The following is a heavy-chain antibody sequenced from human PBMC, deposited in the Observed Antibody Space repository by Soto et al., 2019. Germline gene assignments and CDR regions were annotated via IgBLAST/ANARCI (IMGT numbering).Heavy chain of an antibody. CDR2: IYYTGRT. CDR3: VAESYYESNGTKGRID. V-gene: IGHV4-61*01. CDR1: GGSVSSGSYY. D-gene: IGHD3-22*01. J-gene: IGHJ4*02. Sequence: SETLSLTCIVSGGSVSSGSYYWSWIRQPPGKGLEWIGFIYYTGRTSYNPSLKSRVTISVDTSKNQFSLKLSSVTAADTAVYYCVAESYYESNGTKGRIDWGQGTLVTVSS.